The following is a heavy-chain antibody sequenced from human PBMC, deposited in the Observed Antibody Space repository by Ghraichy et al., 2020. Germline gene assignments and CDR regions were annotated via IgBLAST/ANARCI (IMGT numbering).Heavy chain of an antibody. V-gene: IGHV3-7*03. D-gene: IGHD3-10*01. CDR2: IKQDESEK. CDR3: ARRRGTLYGSGSLDY. J-gene: IGHJ4*02. Sequence: RVANIKQDESEKYYVDSVKGRFTISRDNAKTSLYLQMNSLRAEDTAVYYCARRRGTLYGSGSLDYWGQGTLVIVSS.